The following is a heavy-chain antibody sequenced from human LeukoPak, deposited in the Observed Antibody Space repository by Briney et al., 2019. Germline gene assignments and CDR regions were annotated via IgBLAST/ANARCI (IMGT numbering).Heavy chain of an antibody. CDR3: AREVLWFGELFLDY. CDR2: IYYRGST. J-gene: IGHJ4*02. CDR1: GGSISSYY. Sequence: SETLSLTCTVSGGSISSYYWGWIRQPPGKGLEWIGYIYYRGSTDYNPSLKSRVTISVDTSKNQFSLKLSSVTAADTAVYYCAREVLWFGELFLDYWGQGTLVTVSS. D-gene: IGHD3-10*01. V-gene: IGHV4-59*01.